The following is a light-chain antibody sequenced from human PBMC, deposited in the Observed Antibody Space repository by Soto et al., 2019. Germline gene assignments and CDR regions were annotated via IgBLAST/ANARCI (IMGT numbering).Light chain of an antibody. CDR1: QSIDSD. Sequence: EIMLTQSPANVSVFPGERATLACRASQSIDSDLAWYQQKPGHVPRLLIYGSSTRATGVPARFSGSGSGTAFTLTIISLQSDDFAGYYCQQYSHWRTFGPGTKVEIK. CDR2: GSS. CDR3: QQYSHWRT. V-gene: IGKV3-15*01. J-gene: IGKJ1*01.